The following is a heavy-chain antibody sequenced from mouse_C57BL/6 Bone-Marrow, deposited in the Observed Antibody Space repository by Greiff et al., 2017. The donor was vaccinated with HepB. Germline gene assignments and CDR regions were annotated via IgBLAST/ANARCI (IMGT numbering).Heavy chain of an antibody. CDR1: GYSFTGYF. CDR3: ARNTTVVAGDWYFDV. V-gene: IGHV1-20*01. J-gene: IGHJ1*03. Sequence: EVKLMESGPELVKPGDSVKISCKASGYSFTGYFMNWVMQSHGKSLEWIGRINPYNGDTFYNQKFKGKATLTVDKSSSTAHMELRSLTSEDSAVYYCARNTTVVAGDWYFDVWGTGTTVTVSS. CDR2: INPYNGDT. D-gene: IGHD1-1*01.